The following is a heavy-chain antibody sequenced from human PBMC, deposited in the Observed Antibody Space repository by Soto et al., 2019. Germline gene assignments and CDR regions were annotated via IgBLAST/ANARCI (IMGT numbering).Heavy chain of an antibody. CDR1: GGTVSSYA. CDR3: ARSGARPGDYYSGMDV. V-gene: IGHV1-69*12. D-gene: IGHD3-10*01. J-gene: IGHJ6*02. CDR2: IIPIFGTA. Sequence: QVQLVQSGAEVKKPGSSVKVSCKASGGTVSSYAISWVQQAPGQGLEWMGGIIPIFGTADYAQKFQGRVTITADESTSTAYMELSSLRSADTAVYYCARSGARPGDYYSGMDVWGQGTTVTVSS.